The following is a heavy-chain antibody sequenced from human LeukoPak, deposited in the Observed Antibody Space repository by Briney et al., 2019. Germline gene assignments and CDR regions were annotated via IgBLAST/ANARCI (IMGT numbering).Heavy chain of an antibody. D-gene: IGHD2-8*01. V-gene: IGHV4-39*06. J-gene: IGHJ4*02. CDR2: IYYSGST. CDR1: RGSVNSSTYY. CDR3: TAEKNGSRHY. Sequence: SETPSFTCTVPRGSVNSSTYYWSWVRQPPGKGLEWIASIYYSGSTYYNPSLKSRLTRSLDMAKNEFVLTMTAVTAAETVVYFCTAEKNGSRHYEGQGPEVTVSS.